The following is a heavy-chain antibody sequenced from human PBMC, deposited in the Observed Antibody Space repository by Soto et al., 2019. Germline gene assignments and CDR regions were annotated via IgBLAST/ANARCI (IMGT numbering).Heavy chain of an antibody. CDR1: GVTFRNYD. Sequence: EVQLVESGGGLVQPGGSLGLSCEASGVTFRNYDMHWVRQGTGKGLELVSGISAAGDPDYADSVEGRVTISRENAQNSFFLQMNSLRFGDTAVYYCARTDRDFYGLDVWGQGTAVIVSS. D-gene: IGHD3-3*01. J-gene: IGHJ6*02. CDR3: ARTDRDFYGLDV. V-gene: IGHV3-13*05. CDR2: ISAAGDP.